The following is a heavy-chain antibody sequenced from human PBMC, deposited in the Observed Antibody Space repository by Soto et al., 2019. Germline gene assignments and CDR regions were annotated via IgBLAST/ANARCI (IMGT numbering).Heavy chain of an antibody. Sequence: GGSPRLSCAASGFTFSSYAMSWVRQAPGKGLEWVSAISGSGGSTYYADSVKGRFTISRDNSKNTLYLQMNSLRAEDTAIYYCAKDEVGATSFDYWGQGTLVTVSS. J-gene: IGHJ4*02. D-gene: IGHD1-26*01. CDR3: AKDEVGATSFDY. CDR2: ISGSGGST. CDR1: GFTFSSYA. V-gene: IGHV3-23*01.